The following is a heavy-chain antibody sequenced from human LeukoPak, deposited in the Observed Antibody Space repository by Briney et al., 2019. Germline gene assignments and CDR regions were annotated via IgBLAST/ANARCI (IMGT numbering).Heavy chain of an antibody. CDR3: ARDTWNYLLDY. D-gene: IGHD3-10*01. Sequence: PGGSLRLSCAASGFSFSTYWMTWVRQAPGKGLEWEAHIKPDGSREDYVDSVKGRFTISRDNAKNSLYLQMNDLRVEDTAIYYCARDTWNYLLDYWGQGILVTVSS. V-gene: IGHV3-7*01. J-gene: IGHJ4*02. CDR2: IKPDGSRE. CDR1: GFSFSTYW.